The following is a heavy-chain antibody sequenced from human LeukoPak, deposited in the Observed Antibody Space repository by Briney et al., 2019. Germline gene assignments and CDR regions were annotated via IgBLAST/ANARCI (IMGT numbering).Heavy chain of an antibody. CDR2: INPDGSEK. J-gene: IGHJ6*04. CDR1: GFTFSNYW. Sequence: PGGSLRLSSAASGFTFSNYWMSWVRQAPGKGLEWVANINPDGSEKYSVDSVTGRFTISRDNAENTMFLQMNSLRAEDSAIYYCARDLAAWDVWGKGTTVTVSS. V-gene: IGHV3-7*01. CDR3: ARDLAAWDV.